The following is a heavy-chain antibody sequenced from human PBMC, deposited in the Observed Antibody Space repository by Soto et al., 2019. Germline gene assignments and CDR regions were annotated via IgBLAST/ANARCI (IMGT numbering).Heavy chain of an antibody. CDR3: ARTPPATDTAMVTYYFDY. V-gene: IGHV4-34*01. CDR2: INHSGST. D-gene: IGHD5-18*01. Sequence: ETLSLTCAVYGGSFSGYYWSWIRQPPGKGLEWIGEINHSGSTNYNPSLKSRVTISVDTSKNQFSLKLSSVTAADTAVYYCARTPPATDTAMVTYYFDYWGQGTLVTVSP. CDR1: GGSFSGYY. J-gene: IGHJ4*02.